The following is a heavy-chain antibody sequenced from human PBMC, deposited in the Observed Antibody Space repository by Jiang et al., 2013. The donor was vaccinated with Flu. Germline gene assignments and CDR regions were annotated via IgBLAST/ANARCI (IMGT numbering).Heavy chain of an antibody. D-gene: IGHD2-15*01. Sequence: TVSGGSISSGGYYWSWIRQXPGKGLEWIGYIYYSGNTYYNPSLKSRVAISVDTSKNQFSLKLRSVTAADTAVFYCARGLHPSRGGYFDYWGQGTLVTVSS. CDR3: ARGLHPSRGGYFDY. CDR1: GGSISSGGYY. J-gene: IGHJ4*02. V-gene: IGHV4-31*03. CDR2: IYYSGNT.